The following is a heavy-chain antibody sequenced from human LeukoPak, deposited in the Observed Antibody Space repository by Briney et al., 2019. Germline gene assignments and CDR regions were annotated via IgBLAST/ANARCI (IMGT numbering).Heavy chain of an antibody. CDR3: ARTTVTTAIGGFYYYYYGMDV. CDR2: ISSSSSYI. D-gene: IGHD4-17*01. Sequence: GGSLRLSCAASGFTFSSYSMNWVGQAPGKGLEWVSSISSSSSYIYYADSVKGRFTISRDNAKNSLYMQMNSLRAQDTAVYYCARTTVTTAIGGFYYYYYGMDVWGQGTMVTVSS. J-gene: IGHJ6*02. V-gene: IGHV3-21*01. CDR1: GFTFSSYS.